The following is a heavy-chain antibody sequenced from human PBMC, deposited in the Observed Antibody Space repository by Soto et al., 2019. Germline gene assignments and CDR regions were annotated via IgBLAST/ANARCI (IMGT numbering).Heavy chain of an antibody. CDR2: IYHSGST. CDR1: GGSISSGGYS. V-gene: IGHV4-30-2*01. Sequence: QLQLQESGSGLVKPSQTLSLTCAVSGGSISSGGYSWSWIRQPPGKGLEWIGYIYHSGSTYYNPSLKSRVTISVDRSKNQFSLKLSSVTAADTAVYYCARDQGAIFGVENWFDPWGQGTLVTVSS. CDR3: ARDQGAIFGVENWFDP. J-gene: IGHJ5*02. D-gene: IGHD3-3*01.